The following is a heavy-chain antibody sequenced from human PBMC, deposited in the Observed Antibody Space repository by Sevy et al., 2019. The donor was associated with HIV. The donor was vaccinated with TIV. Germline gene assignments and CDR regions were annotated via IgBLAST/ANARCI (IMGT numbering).Heavy chain of an antibody. CDR1: GFTFGDYA. J-gene: IGHJ5*02. D-gene: IGHD3-10*01. CDR3: TRAPMVRGVIAWFDP. V-gene: IGHV3-49*03. CDR2: IRSKAYGGTT. Sequence: GGSLRLSCTASGFTFGDYAMSWFRQAPGKGLEWVGFIRSKAYGGTTEYAASVKGRFTISRDDSKSIAYLQMNSLETEDTAVYYCTRAPMVRGVIAWFDPWGQGTLVTVSS.